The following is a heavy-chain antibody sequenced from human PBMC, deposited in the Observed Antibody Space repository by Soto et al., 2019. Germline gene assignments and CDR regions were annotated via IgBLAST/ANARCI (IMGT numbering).Heavy chain of an antibody. V-gene: IGHV1-18*01. CDR2: ISANDGGT. CDR1: DSVFVTSV. D-gene: IGHD2-8*01. J-gene: IGHJ4*01. CDR3: ARGGGCHLRPLET. Sequence: QALLEQSGPEVKKPGDSVRISCWLYDSVFVTSVITWLRQAPGQGREWMGRISANDGGTLSAMKFMNGSVMSTDPMSNMADLQLRHVTSDDSAGYFWARGGGCHLRPLETWGHGTPVNVSS.